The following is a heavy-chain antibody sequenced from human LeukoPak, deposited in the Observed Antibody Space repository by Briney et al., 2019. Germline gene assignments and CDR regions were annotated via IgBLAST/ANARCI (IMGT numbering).Heavy chain of an antibody. CDR3: ASHVGWDYYYGMDV. D-gene: IGHD1-26*01. CDR2: ISGSGGST. J-gene: IGHJ6*02. V-gene: IGHV3-23*01. Sequence: GGSLRLSCAASGFTFSSYAMSWVRQAPGKGLEWVSTISGSGGSTYYADSVKGRFTISRDNSKNTLYLQMNSLRAEDTAVYYCASHVGWDYYYGMDVWGQGTTVTVSS. CDR1: GFTFSSYA.